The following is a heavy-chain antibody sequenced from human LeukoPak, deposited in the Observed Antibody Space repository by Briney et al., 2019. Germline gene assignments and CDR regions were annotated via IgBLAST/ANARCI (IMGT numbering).Heavy chain of an antibody. D-gene: IGHD3-22*01. CDR3: ARAGYYDSSGYYSYYFDY. Sequence: ASAKVSCKASGYTFTSYGISWVRQAPGQGLEWMGWISAYNGNTNYAQKLQGRVTMTTDTSTSTAYMELRSLRSDDTAVYYCARAGYYDSSGYYSYYFDYWGQGTLVTVSS. V-gene: IGHV1-18*01. CDR2: ISAYNGNT. CDR1: GYTFTSYG. J-gene: IGHJ4*02.